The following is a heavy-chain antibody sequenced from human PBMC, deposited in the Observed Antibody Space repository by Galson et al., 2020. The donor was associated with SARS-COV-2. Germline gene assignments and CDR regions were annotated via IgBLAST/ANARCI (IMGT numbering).Heavy chain of an antibody. CDR3: ADLGLTAWDI. CDR2: IKHRDHGYAT. V-gene: IGHV3-72*01. D-gene: IGHD3-3*01. CDR1: GFTFSDHY. J-gene: IGHJ6*02. Sequence: QLGESLKISCAASGFTFSDHYMDWVRQAPGTGLEWLGLIKHRDHGYATEYAASVEGRFTISRDDSKNSLYLQMNSLKTEDTAVYYCADLGLTAWDIWGQGTTVTVSS.